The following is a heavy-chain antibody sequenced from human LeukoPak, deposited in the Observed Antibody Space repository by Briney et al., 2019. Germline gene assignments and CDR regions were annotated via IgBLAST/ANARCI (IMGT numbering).Heavy chain of an antibody. Sequence: SQTLSLTCAISGDSVSGNSAAWNWIRQSPSRGLEWLGRTYYRSKWYNDYAVSVKSRITINPDTSKNQFSLQLNSVTPEDTAVYYCAREKQEVGATNYFDYWGQGTLVTVSS. CDR2: TYYRSKWYN. D-gene: IGHD1-26*01. J-gene: IGHJ4*02. V-gene: IGHV6-1*01. CDR3: AREKQEVGATNYFDY. CDR1: GDSVSGNSAA.